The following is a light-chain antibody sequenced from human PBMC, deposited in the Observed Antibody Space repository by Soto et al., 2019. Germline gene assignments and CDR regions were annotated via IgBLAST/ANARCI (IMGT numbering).Light chain of an antibody. V-gene: IGKV3-11*01. CDR2: DAS. CDR1: QSVSSY. J-gene: IGKJ4*01. CDR3: QQRSNWPPL. Sequence: EIVLTQSPATLSLSPGERATLSCRASQSVSSYLAWYQQKPGQAPRLLIYDASNRATGIPARFSGSGSGTDFTLTISSLEHEDVAVYYCQQRSNWPPLFGGGTKVEIK.